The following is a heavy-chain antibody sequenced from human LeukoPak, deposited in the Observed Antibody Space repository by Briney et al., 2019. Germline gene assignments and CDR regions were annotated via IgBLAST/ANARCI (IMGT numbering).Heavy chain of an antibody. CDR1: GGSISSDY. CDR2: IYYSGSA. V-gene: IGHV4-59*01. J-gene: IGHJ4*02. CDR3: ARGPAWYFNY. Sequence: SESLSLTCTVSGGSISSDYWSWIRQPPRKGLQWIGYIYYSGSANYNPSLMSRAAISEDTSKNQVSLKLSSVTAADTAIYYCARGPAWYFNYWGQGTLVTVSS.